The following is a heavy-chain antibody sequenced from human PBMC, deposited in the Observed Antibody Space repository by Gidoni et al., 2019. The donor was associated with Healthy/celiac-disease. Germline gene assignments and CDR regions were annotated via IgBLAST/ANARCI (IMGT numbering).Heavy chain of an antibody. CDR1: GYAFSRYW. CDR3: AMEAQNTTTGLLLWFGVDYYYYGMDV. D-gene: IGHD3-10*01. J-gene: IGHJ6*02. Sequence: EVQLVESGGGSVQPGGSLRLSCAASGYAFSRYWMSWVHQAPGKGLEWVANIKQDGSEKYYVDSLKCRFTISRDNAKNSLYLQMNLLRAEDTAVYYCAMEAQNTTTGLLLWFGVDYYYYGMDVWGQGTTVTVSS. V-gene: IGHV3-7*04. CDR2: IKQDGSEK.